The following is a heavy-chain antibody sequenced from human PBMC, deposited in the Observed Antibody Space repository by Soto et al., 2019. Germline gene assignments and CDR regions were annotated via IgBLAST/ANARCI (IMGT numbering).Heavy chain of an antibody. Sequence: QVQLQESGPRLVKPSETLSLTCIVSGGSISNYYWSWIRQPPGKGLEWIGYIYYRGSTNYNPSLQSRVTISVDTYKNQFSLKLSSVTAADTAVYYCARAVLPATAPFDYWGQGTLVTVSS. CDR2: IYYRGST. V-gene: IGHV4-59*01. CDR1: GGSISNYY. J-gene: IGHJ4*02. D-gene: IGHD2-2*01. CDR3: ARAVLPATAPFDY.